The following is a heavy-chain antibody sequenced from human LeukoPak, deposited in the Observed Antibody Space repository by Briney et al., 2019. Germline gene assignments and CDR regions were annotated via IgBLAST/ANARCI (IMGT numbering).Heavy chain of an antibody. CDR1: GGSISSYY. J-gene: IGHJ5*02. CDR3: ARDKQQLVRTWFDP. CDR2: IYTSGST. V-gene: IGHV4-4*07. Sequence: SETLSLTCTVSGGSISSYYWSWIRQPAGRGLEWIGRIYTSGSTNYNPSLKSRVTMSVDTSKNQFSLKLSSVTAADTAVYYCARDKQQLVRTWFDPWGQGTLVTVSS. D-gene: IGHD6-13*01.